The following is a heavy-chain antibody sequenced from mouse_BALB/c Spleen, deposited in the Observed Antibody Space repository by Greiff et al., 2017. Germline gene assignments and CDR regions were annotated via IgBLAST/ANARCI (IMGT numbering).Heavy chain of an antibody. J-gene: IGHJ4*01. CDR2: IYYSGTI. CDR3: ARGRYDDAMDY. Sequence: EVQLVESGPGLVKPSQTVSLTCTVTGISITTGNYRWSWIRQFPGNKLEWIGYIYYSGTITYNPSLTSRTTITRDTSKNQFFLEMNSLTAEDTATYYCARGRYDDAMDYWGQGTSVTVSS. V-gene: IGHV3-5*02. D-gene: IGHD2-14*01. CDR1: GISITTGNYR.